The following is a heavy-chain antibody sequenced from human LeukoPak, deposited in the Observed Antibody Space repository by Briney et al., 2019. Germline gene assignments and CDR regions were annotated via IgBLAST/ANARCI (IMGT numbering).Heavy chain of an antibody. CDR1: GFAFSNFA. D-gene: IGHD3-16*01. CDR2: MSGSGDGT. V-gene: IGHV3-23*01. CDR3: AKMMGQRLYDYCMDV. Sequence: GGSLRLSCAASGFAFSNFAMSWVRQAPGKGLEWVSAMSGSGDGTYYADSVKGRFTISRDNPKNTLYLQMNSLRAEDTAVYYCAKMMGQRLYDYCMDVWGKGTTVIVSS. J-gene: IGHJ6*03.